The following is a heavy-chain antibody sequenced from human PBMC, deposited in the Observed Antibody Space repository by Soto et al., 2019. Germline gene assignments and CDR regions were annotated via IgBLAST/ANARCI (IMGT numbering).Heavy chain of an antibody. CDR2: TSYDGSNN. Sequence: QVHLVESGGGVVQPGTSLRLSCVGSGCTFRSYVIHWVRQAPGKGLEWVALTSYDGSNNFYGDSVKGRFTISRDNSRDTVELQIDSLRLEDTALYYCARWGTTGGLDVWGQGTLVSVSS. D-gene: IGHD3-16*01. V-gene: IGHV3-33*05. CDR3: ARWGTTGGLDV. CDR1: GCTFRSYV. J-gene: IGHJ4*02.